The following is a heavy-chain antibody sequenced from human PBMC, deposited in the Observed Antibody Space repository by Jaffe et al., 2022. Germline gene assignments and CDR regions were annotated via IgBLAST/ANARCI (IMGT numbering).Heavy chain of an antibody. CDR1: GFIFNDFG. CDR3: AKDFLVPGYTWNAGMSNWFDS. CDR2: ISYGGGRDQ. D-gene: IGHD1-20*01. J-gene: IGHJ5*01. Sequence: QVRLVESGGGVVQPGRSLRLSCVGSGFIFNDFGMHWVRQAPGKGLEWVAAISYGGGRDQYYAGSVKGRFTVSRENSKNTLYLQMNSLRAEDTAIYYCAKDFLVPGYTWNAGMSNWFDSRGQGTLVIVSS. V-gene: IGHV3-30*18.